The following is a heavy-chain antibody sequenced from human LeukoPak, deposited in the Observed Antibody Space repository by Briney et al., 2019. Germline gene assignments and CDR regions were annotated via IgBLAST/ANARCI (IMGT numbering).Heavy chain of an antibody. J-gene: IGHJ4*01. Sequence: GASVKVSCKVSGDTLTELSMHWVRQAPGKGLEWMGGFDHKEGERVYAQNFQGRFTMTEDTSSGTAYMELNSLRSEDTAVYYCTTREIVVEPAQTSMVRGVLWRSDFWGHGTLVTVSS. CDR3: TTREIVVEPAQTSMVRGVLWRSDF. CDR1: GDTLTELS. CDR2: FDHKEGER. D-gene: IGHD3-10*01. V-gene: IGHV1-24*01.